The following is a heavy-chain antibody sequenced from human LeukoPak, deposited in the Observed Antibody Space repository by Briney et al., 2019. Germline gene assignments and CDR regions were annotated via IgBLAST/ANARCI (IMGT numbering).Heavy chain of an antibody. J-gene: IGHJ5*02. CDR1: GYSPSNGYY. CDR3: ARASSGWSRGXSWFDP. D-gene: IGHD6-19*01. Sequence: SETLSLTFAVSGYSPSNGYYWLWIRQPAGKGLECIWHIYTSGSTNYNPSLKSRVTLSVDTSKNQFSLKLSSVTAADTAVYYCARASSGWSRGXSWFDPWGQXXLVXVSS. CDR2: IYTSGST. V-gene: IGHV4-4*07.